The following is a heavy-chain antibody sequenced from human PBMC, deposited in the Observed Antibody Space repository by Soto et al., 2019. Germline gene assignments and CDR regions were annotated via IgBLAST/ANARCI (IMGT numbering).Heavy chain of an antibody. Sequence: PSETLSLTCTVSGGSISSGYYWSWIRQPPGKGLEWIGEINHSGSTNYNPSLKSRVTISVDTSKNQFSLKLSSVTAADTAVYYCARGGGGSSWYYYYYGMDVWGQGTTVTVSS. CDR3: ARGGGGSSWYYYYYGMDV. J-gene: IGHJ6*02. V-gene: IGHV4-34*01. CDR2: INHSGST. D-gene: IGHD6-13*01. CDR1: GGSISSGYY.